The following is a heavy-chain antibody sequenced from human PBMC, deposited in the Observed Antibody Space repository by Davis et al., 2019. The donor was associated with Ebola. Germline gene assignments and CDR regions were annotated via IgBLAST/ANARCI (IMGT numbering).Heavy chain of an antibody. CDR3: ARDRGIVVVPAAIGYYYYGMDV. Sequence: ASVKVSCKASGYTFTNYYMHWVRQAPGQGLEWMGWISGYEDNINYAPRFQGRVTMTTDTSTSTAYMELRSLRSDDTAVYYCARDRGIVVVPAAIGYYYYGMDVWGKGTTVTVSS. CDR1: GYTFTNYY. CDR2: ISGYEDNI. V-gene: IGHV1-18*04. J-gene: IGHJ6*04. D-gene: IGHD2-2*02.